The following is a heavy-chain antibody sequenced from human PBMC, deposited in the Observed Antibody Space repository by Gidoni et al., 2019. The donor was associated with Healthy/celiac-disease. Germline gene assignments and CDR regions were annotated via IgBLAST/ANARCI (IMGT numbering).Heavy chain of an antibody. J-gene: IGHJ2*01. CDR1: GGSFSGYY. CDR3: ARRGSRPYWYFDL. V-gene: IGHV4-34*01. D-gene: IGHD5-12*01. CDR2: INHSGST. Sequence: QVQLQQWGAGLLKPSETLSLTCAVYGGSFSGYYWSWIRQPPGKGLEWIGEINHSGSTNYNPSLKSRVTISVDTSKNQFSLKLSSGTAADTAVYYCARRGSRPYWYFDLWGRGTLVTVSS.